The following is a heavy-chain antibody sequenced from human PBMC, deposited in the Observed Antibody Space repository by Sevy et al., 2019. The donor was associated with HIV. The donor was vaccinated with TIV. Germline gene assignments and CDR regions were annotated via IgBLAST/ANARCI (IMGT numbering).Heavy chain of an antibody. Sequence: SGPTLVKPTQTLTLTCTFSGFSLSTSGVGVGWIRQPPGKALEWLALIYWDDDKRYSQSLKSRLTITKYTSKNQVVLKMTNMDPVDTATYYCAHRRLLATILKDFGYFDYWGQGTLGTVSS. CDR2: IYWDDDK. CDR3: AHRRLLATILKDFGYFDY. J-gene: IGHJ4*02. V-gene: IGHV2-5*02. CDR1: GFSLSTSGVG. D-gene: IGHD5-12*01.